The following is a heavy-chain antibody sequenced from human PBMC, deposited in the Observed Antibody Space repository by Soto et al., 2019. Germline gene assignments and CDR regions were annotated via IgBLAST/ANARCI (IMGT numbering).Heavy chain of an antibody. J-gene: IGHJ3*02. CDR3: AKDGGDALRAMFRGAMMNAFDI. D-gene: IGHD3-10*01. Sequence: QVQLVESGGGVVQPGRSLRLSCAASGFTFSSHAMHWVRQAPGKGLEWVALIWYDGSNKYDADAVKGRFTISRDNSKNTRYLQRVSVRREETAVYYCAKDGGDALRAMFRGAMMNAFDIWGHGTMVTVSS. CDR1: GFTFSSHA. V-gene: IGHV3-33*06. CDR2: IWYDGSNK.